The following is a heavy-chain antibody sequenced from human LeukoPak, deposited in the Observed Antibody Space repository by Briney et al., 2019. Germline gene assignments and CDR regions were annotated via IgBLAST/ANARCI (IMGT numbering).Heavy chain of an antibody. V-gene: IGHV3-23*01. CDR3: ARELTVTTWNDAFDI. CDR2: VSGSGSRT. J-gene: IGHJ3*02. CDR1: GFTFSSYG. D-gene: IGHD4-17*01. Sequence: GGSLRLSCAASGFTFSSYGMSWVRQAPGKGLEWVSAVSGSGSRTYYADSVKGRFTISRDNSKNSLYLQMNSLRAEDTAVYYCARELTVTTWNDAFDIWGQGTMVTVSS.